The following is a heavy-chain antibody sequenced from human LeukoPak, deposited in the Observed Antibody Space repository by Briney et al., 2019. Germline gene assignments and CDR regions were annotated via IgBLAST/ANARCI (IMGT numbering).Heavy chain of an antibody. CDR1: GFTFSNYW. Sequence: PGGFLRLSCAASGFTFSNYWMTWVRQAPGKGLEWVANIKQDGSEKYYVDSVKGRFTISRDNAKKSLFLQMNSLRAEDTAVYYCARDGYSSGWSVDYWGQGTLVTVSS. CDR3: ARDGYSSGWSVDY. D-gene: IGHD6-19*01. V-gene: IGHV3-7*01. CDR2: IKQDGSEK. J-gene: IGHJ4*02.